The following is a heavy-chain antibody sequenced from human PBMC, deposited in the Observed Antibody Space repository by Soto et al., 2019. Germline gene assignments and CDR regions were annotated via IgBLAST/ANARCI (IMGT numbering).Heavy chain of an antibody. D-gene: IGHD2-21*02. J-gene: IGHJ4*02. Sequence: QVQLVESGGGVVQPGRSLRLSCAASRFTFSGYGMHWFRQAPGKGLEWVAVISYDGSNKFYADSVKGRFTISRDNSKNTLYLQMNSLRVEDTAVYYCAKGGRAYCGGDCRYYFDYWGQGTLVTVSS. CDR3: AKGGRAYCGGDCRYYFDY. V-gene: IGHV3-30*18. CDR1: RFTFSGYG. CDR2: ISYDGSNK.